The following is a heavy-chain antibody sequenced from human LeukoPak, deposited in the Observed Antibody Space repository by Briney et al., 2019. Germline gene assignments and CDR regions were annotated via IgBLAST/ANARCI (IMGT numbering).Heavy chain of an antibody. D-gene: IGHD5-24*01. J-gene: IGHJ4*02. Sequence: GGSLRLSCAASGFTFSSYSMNWVRQAPGKGLEWVSAISGSGGRTYYANSAKGRFTISRDNSKNTLYLQMNGLRAEDTAVYYCAKDFTSNEYKYGDYVSWGQGTLVTVSS. CDR3: AKDFTSNEYKYGDYVS. CDR2: ISGSGGRT. CDR1: GFTFSSYS. V-gene: IGHV3-23*01.